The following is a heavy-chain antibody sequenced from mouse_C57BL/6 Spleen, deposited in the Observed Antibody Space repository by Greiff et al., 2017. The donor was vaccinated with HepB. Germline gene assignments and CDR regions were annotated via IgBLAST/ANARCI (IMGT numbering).Heavy chain of an antibody. CDR3: ARESAGCVEVVLAY. CDR1: GYAFSSYW. CDR2: IYPGDGDT. J-gene: IGHJ3*01. D-gene: IGHD3-3*01. Sequence: QVQLQQSGAELVKPGASVKISCKASGYAFSSYWMNWVKQRPGKGLEWIGQIYPGDGDTNYNGKFKGKATLTADKSSSTAYMQLSSLTSEDSEVYFCARESAGCVEVVLAYWGQGTPVTVSA. V-gene: IGHV1-80*01.